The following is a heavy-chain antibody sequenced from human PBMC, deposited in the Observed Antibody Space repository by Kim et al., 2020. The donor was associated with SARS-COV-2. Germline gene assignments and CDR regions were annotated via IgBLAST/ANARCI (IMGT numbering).Heavy chain of an antibody. V-gene: IGHV3-15*01. D-gene: IGHD3-22*01. CDR1: GFTFSNVW. J-gene: IGHJ6*01. Sequence: LSLTCAASGFTFSNVWMNWVRQAPGKGLEWVGRIKVRSDGGTTDYAAPVKGRFTISRDDSQNKLYLQMNSLKIEDTAVYYCATDKGPDTSGYYY. CDR3: ATDKGPDTSGYYY. CDR2: IKVRSDGGTT.